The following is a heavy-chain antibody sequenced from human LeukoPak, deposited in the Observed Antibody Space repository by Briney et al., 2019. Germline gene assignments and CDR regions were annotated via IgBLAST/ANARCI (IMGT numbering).Heavy chain of an antibody. CDR2: ISAYNGNT. J-gene: IGHJ6*03. Sequence: GASVKVSCKASGYTFTSYGISWVRQAPGQGPEWMGWISAYNGNTNYAQKLQGRVTMTTDTSTSTAYMELRSLRSDDMAVYSCARGSRHTLGGYYYYYMDVWGKGTTVTVSS. CDR3: ARGSRHTLGGYYYYYMDV. V-gene: IGHV1-18*03. D-gene: IGHD3-16*01. CDR1: GYTFTSYG.